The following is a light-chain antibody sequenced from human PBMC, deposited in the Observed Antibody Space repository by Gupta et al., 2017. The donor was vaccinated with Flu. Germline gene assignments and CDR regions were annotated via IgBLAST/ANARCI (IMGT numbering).Light chain of an antibody. CDR2: DDS. J-gene: IGLJ3*02. Sequence: SYVLTQPPSLSVAPGQTAKNTCGGNKIGSKSVHWYQQQQGQAPVLVVYDDSDRPSGIPERFSGSNSGNTATLTISRVEAGDEADYYCQVWDSSSDHPWVFGGGTKLTVL. V-gene: IGLV3-21*02. CDR1: KIGSKS. CDR3: QVWDSSSDHPWV.